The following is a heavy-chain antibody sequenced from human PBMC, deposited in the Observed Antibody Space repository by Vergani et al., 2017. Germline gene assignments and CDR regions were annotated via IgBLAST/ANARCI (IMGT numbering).Heavy chain of an antibody. CDR2: IYLSGSA. Sequence: QLHLQESGPGLVKPSETLSLTCTVSGGSITSSSYYWGWIRQPPGKGLEWIGNIYLSGSAYYNPSLKGRVTISVDTSKNQFSLEVTSVTAADTAIYFCARTESFILRYFRWALWGQGTLVTVSS. D-gene: IGHD3-9*01. J-gene: IGHJ4*02. CDR1: GGSITSSSYY. V-gene: IGHV4-39*01. CDR3: ARTESFILRYFRWAL.